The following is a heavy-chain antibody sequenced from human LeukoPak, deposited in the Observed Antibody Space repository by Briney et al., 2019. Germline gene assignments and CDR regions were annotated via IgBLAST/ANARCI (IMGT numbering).Heavy chain of an antibody. V-gene: IGHV4-4*07. CDR1: GCSISSFF. D-gene: IGHD2-21*02. CDR2: IYTSGST. Sequence: KPSETLSLTCTGSGCSISSFFWSWVRQPARKGLEWIGRIYTSGSTNYNPSLKSRVTMSVDTSKNQFSLKLSSVTAADTAVYYCARDGGDSLAVDYWGQGTLVTVSS. J-gene: IGHJ4*02. CDR3: ARDGGDSLAVDY.